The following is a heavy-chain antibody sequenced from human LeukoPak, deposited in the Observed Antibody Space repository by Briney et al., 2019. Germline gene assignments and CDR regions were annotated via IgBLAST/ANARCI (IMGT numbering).Heavy chain of an antibody. J-gene: IGHJ4*02. CDR2: ISYDGTKK. Sequence: GGSLRLSCAASGFTFSNAWMSWVRQAPGKGLEWVAVISYDGTKKHYADSVKGRFTISRDNAKNSLYLQMNSLRDEDTAVYYCARKGGSPDYWGQGTLVTVSS. CDR1: GFTFSNAW. D-gene: IGHD2-15*01. V-gene: IGHV3-30-3*01. CDR3: ARKGGSPDY.